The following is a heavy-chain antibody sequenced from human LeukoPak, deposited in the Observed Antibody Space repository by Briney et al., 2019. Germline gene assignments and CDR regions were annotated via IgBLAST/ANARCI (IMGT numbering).Heavy chain of an antibody. V-gene: IGHV3-53*01. CDR2: IYSGGST. J-gene: IGHJ4*02. Sequence: QPGGSLRLSCAASGFTVSSNYMSWVRQAPGKGLEWVSVIYSGGSTYYADSVKGRFTISRDNSKNTLYLQMNSLRAEDTAVYYCAKGAWIQLWFPSPEDYWGQGTLVTVSS. D-gene: IGHD5-18*01. CDR1: GFTVSSNY. CDR3: AKGAWIQLWFPSPEDY.